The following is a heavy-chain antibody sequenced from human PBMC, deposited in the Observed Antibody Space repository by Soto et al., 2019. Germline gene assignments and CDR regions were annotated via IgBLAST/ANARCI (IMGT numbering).Heavy chain of an antibody. J-gene: IGHJ3*02. D-gene: IGHD6-19*01. V-gene: IGHV3-23*01. CDR3: AKDWTKYSSGWYFPLGAFDI. CDR1: GFTFSSYA. Sequence: GGSLRLSCAASGFTFSSYAMSWVRQAPGKGLEWVSAISGSGGSTYYADSVKGRFTISRDNSKNTLYLQMNSLRAEDTAVYYCAKDWTKYSSGWYFPLGAFDIWGQGTMVTVSS. CDR2: ISGSGGST.